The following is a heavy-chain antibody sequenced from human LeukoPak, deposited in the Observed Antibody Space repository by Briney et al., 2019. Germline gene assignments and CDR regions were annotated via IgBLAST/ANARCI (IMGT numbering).Heavy chain of an antibody. V-gene: IGHV1-8*01. D-gene: IGHD6-6*01. CDR3: ARGDSSSPSFDY. CDR2: MNPNSGNT. CDR1: GYTFTSYD. Sequence: ASVKVSCKASGYTFTSYDINWVRQATGQGLEWMGWMNPNSGNTGYAQKFQGRVTMTRNTSISTVYMELSSLRSEDTAVYYCARGDSSSPSFDYWGQGTLVTVSS. J-gene: IGHJ4*02.